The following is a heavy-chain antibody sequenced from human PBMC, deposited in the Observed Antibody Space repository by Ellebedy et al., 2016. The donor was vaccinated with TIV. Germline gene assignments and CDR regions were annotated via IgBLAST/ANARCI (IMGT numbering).Heavy chain of an antibody. J-gene: IGHJ1*01. CDR2: INADNGNT. CDR1: GYTFTSYA. CDR3: ARGAMLIYYDGSGLSYFQH. V-gene: IGHV1-3*01. D-gene: IGHD3-22*01. Sequence: AASVKVSCKASGYTFTSYAIHWVRQAPGQRLEWMGWINADNGNTKYSQKFQGRVTITGDTYASTAYMELSSLRSEDTAVYYCARGAMLIYYDGSGLSYFQHWGQGTLVTVSS.